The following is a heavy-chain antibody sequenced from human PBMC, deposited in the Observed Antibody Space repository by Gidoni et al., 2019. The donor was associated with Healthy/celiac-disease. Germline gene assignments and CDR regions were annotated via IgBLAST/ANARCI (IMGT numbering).Heavy chain of an antibody. CDR2: INHSGST. V-gene: IGHV4-34*01. J-gene: IGHJ6*02. CDR1: GASFSGYY. Sequence: QVQLQQWGAGLLKPSETLSLTCAVYGASFSGYYWSWIRQPPGKGLEWIGEINHSGSTNYNPSLKSRVTISVDTSKNQFSLKLSSVTAADTAVYYCARGAGGYCSGGSCARYYYYGMDVWGQGTTVTVSS. CDR3: ARGAGGYCSGGSCARYYYYGMDV. D-gene: IGHD2-15*01.